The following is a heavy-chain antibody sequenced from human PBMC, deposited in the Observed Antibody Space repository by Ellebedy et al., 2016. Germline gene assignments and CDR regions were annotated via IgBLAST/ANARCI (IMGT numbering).Heavy chain of an antibody. CDR2: INHSGST. Sequence: GSLRLXXAVYGGSFSGYYWTWIRQPPGKGLEWIGEINHSGSTNYNPSLKSRVTISVDTSKNQFSLKLSSVTAADTAVYYCAGTVDYWGQGTLVTVSS. V-gene: IGHV4-34*01. CDR1: GGSFSGYY. CDR3: AGTVDY. J-gene: IGHJ4*02.